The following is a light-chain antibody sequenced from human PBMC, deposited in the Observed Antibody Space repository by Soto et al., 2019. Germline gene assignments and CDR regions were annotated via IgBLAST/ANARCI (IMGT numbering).Light chain of an antibody. Sequence: EIGMTQSPLSLPVTPGESASISCRSSQSLLHSTGHNYLDWYVQKPGQSPQLVLYLGSTRAYGVPDRFSGSGSGTDLTLKISRVEAEDVGFYYCMQALQADFTFGPGTKVDIK. CDR3: MQALQADFT. J-gene: IGKJ3*01. CDR2: LGS. V-gene: IGKV2-28*01. CDR1: QSLLHSTGHNY.